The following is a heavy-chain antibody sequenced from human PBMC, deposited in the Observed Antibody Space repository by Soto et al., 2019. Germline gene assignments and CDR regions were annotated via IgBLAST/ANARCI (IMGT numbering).Heavy chain of an antibody. J-gene: IGHJ4*02. CDR2: INSGSTSV. CDR3: TSSASPDAY. CDR1: GFDFNSNS. D-gene: IGHD1-26*01. V-gene: IGHV3-48*01. Sequence: EVQLVESGGGLVQPGGSLRLSCVASGFDFNSNSMNWVRQAPGKGLEWISYINSGSTSVFYADSVKGRFTISRDNAKNSLYLQMNSLRAEDTAVYYCTSSASPDAYWGQGTLVTVSS.